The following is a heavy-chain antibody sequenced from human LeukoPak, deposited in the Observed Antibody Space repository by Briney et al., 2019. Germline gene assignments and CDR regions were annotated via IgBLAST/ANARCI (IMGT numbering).Heavy chain of an antibody. CDR1: GYTFTGYY. V-gene: IGHV1-2*04. J-gene: IGHJ4*02. D-gene: IGHD4-23*01. Sequence: ASVKVSCKASGYTFTGYYMHWVRQAPGQGLEWMGWINPNSGGTNYAQKFQGWVTMTRDTSISTAYMELSRLRSDDTAVYYCARLTTVVTPPYFDYWGQGTLVTVSS. CDR3: ARLTTVVTPPYFDY. CDR2: INPNSGGT.